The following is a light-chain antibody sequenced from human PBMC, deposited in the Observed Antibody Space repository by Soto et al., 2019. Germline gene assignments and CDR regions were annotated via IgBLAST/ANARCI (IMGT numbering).Light chain of an antibody. V-gene: IGLV1-47*01. Sequence: QSVMTQPPSVSAAPGQKVTISCSGSNSNMGRNYVYWYQQVPGTAPKLLMYRNDVRPSGVPDRFTGSKSGTSASLAISGLRSEDEADYYCAVWDNSLNGVAFGGGTKLTVL. CDR1: NSNMGRNY. J-gene: IGLJ2*01. CDR3: AVWDNSLNGVA. CDR2: RND.